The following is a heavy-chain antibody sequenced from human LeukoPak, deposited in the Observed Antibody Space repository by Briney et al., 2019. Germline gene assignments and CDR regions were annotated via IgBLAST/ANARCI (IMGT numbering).Heavy chain of an antibody. V-gene: IGHV4-31*03. CDR2: IYYSGST. D-gene: IGHD2-15*01. CDR3: ARVPRYCSGGSCYQSGRIRIFDI. Sequence: PSQTLSLTCTVSGGSISSGGYYWSWIRQHPGKGLEWIGYIYYSGSTYYNPSLKSRVTISVDTSKNQFSLKLSSVTAADTAVYYCARVPRYCSGGSCYQSGRIRIFDIWGQGTMVTVSS. J-gene: IGHJ3*02. CDR1: GGSISSGGYY.